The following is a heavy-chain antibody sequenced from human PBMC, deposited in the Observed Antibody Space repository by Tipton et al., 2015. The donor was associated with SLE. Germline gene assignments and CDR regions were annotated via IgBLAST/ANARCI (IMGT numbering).Heavy chain of an antibody. CDR3: ATYFYDATGYQSVDD. CDR2: VFYSGSS. Sequence: VKPSETLSLTCTVSGVSISDHYWTWIRQPPGKGLEWLAYVFYSGSSNFNRAHYNPSLMGRVTISVDTSKNQFSLHLTSVTSADTAVYYRATYFYDATGYQSVDDWGQGALVTVSS. V-gene: IGHV4-59*11. CDR1: GVSISDHY. D-gene: IGHD3-22*01. J-gene: IGHJ4*02.